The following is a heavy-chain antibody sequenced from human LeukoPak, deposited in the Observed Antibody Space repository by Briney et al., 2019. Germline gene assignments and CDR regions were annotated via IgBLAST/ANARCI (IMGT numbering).Heavy chain of an antibody. Sequence: GGSLRLSCAASGSTFSSYWMSWVRQAPGKGLEWVANIKQDGSEKYYVDSVKGRFTISRDNAKNSLYLQMNSLRAEDTAVYYCARDEYYYDSSGYYLYYYYGMDVWGQGTTVTVSS. D-gene: IGHD3-22*01. V-gene: IGHV3-7*01. CDR2: IKQDGSEK. CDR1: GSTFSSYW. J-gene: IGHJ6*02. CDR3: ARDEYYYDSSGYYLYYYYGMDV.